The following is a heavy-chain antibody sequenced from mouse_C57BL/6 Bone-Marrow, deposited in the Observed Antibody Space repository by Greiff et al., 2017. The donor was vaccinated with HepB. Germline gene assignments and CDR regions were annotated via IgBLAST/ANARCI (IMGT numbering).Heavy chain of an antibody. V-gene: IGHV1-5*01. D-gene: IGHD1-1*01. CDR1: GYTFTSYW. CDR2: IYPGNSDT. Sequence: EVMLVESGTVLARPGASVKMSCKTSGYTFTSYWMHWVKQRPGQGLEWIGAIYPGNSDTSYNQKFKGKAKLTAVTSASTAYMELSSLTNEDSAVYYCTRPYYYGQGYFDYWGQGTTLTVSS. J-gene: IGHJ2*01. CDR3: TRPYYYGQGYFDY.